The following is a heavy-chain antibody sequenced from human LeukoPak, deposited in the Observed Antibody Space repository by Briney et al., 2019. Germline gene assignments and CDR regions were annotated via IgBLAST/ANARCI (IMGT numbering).Heavy chain of an antibody. J-gene: IGHJ6*03. D-gene: IGHD3-3*02. Sequence: GGSLRLSCAASGFTFSSYVMSWVRQAPGKGLEWVSGISGSGGNTYYADSVKGRFTISRDNSKNTLSLQMNSLRAEDTAVYYCAKPRGGLAYYMDVWGKGTTVTI. V-gene: IGHV3-23*01. CDR2: ISGSGGNT. CDR3: AKPRGGLAYYMDV. CDR1: GFTFSSYV.